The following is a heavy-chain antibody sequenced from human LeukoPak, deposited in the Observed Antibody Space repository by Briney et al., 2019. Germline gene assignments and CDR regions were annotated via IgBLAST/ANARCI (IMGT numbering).Heavy chain of an antibody. CDR1: GFTFSSYD. CDR2: IGTAGDT. D-gene: IGHD2-15*01. CDR3: ARVASGYCSGGSCYSFTRYWYFAL. V-gene: IGHV3-13*01. Sequence: LPGGSLRLSCAASGFTFSSYDMHWVRQATGKGLEWVSAIGTAGDTYYPGSVKGRFTISRENAKNSLYLQMNSLRAGDTAVCYCARVASGYCSGGSCYSFTRYWYFALWGRGTLVTVSS. J-gene: IGHJ2*01.